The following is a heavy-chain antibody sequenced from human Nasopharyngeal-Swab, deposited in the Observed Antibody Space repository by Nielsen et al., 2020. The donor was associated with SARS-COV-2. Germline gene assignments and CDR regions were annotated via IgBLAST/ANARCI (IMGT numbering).Heavy chain of an antibody. D-gene: IGHD3-22*01. V-gene: IGHV4-31*02. J-gene: IGHJ6*03. CDR2: IYYSGST. CDR3: ARDYYDSSGYPNRGYMDV. Sequence: WIRQHPGTGLQWIGYIYYSGSTYYNPSLKSRVTISVDTSKNQFSLKLSSVTAADTAVYYCARDYYDSSGYPNRGYMDVWGKGTPVTVSS.